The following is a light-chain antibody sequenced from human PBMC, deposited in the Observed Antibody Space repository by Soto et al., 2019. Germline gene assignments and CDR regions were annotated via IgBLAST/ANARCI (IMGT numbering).Light chain of an antibody. CDR2: DTS. Sequence: EIVLTQSPATLSLSPGDRATLSCRASQRIGTYLAWYQQKAGQAPSLLIYDTSNRATGIPTRFSGSGSGTDFTLTISSLEPEDFAVYFCQHPSNSPPTWTFGQGTKVEIK. J-gene: IGKJ1*01. CDR3: QHPSNSPPTWT. CDR1: QRIGTY. V-gene: IGKV3-11*01.